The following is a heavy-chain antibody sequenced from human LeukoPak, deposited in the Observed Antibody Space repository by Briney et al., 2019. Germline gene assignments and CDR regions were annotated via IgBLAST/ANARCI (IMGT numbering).Heavy chain of an antibody. D-gene: IGHD4-23*01. CDR2: ISSSSSYI. CDR1: GFTFRSFA. Sequence: PGGSLRLSCAASGFTFRSFAMSWVRQAPGKGLEWVSSISSSSSYIYYADSVKGRFTISRDNAKNSLYLQMNSLRAEDTAVYYCARDGGGGNRRTGVWGKGTTVTVSS. CDR3: ARDGGGGNRRTGV. J-gene: IGHJ6*04. V-gene: IGHV3-21*01.